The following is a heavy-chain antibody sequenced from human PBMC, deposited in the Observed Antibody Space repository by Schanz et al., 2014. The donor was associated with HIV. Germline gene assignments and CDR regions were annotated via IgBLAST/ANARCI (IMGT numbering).Heavy chain of an antibody. CDR3: ARPYCSSTGCYHYYGMDV. J-gene: IGHJ6*02. Sequence: QVQLVQSGAEVKKPGASVKVPCKASGYTFTGYYMHWVRQAPGQGLEWMGWINPNSGGTIYAQKLQGRVTMTTDTSTNTAYMELRSLTSDDTAVYYCARPYCSSTGCYHYYGMDVWGQGTTVTVSS. CDR1: GYTFTGYY. CDR2: INPNSGGT. V-gene: IGHV1-2*02. D-gene: IGHD2-2*01.